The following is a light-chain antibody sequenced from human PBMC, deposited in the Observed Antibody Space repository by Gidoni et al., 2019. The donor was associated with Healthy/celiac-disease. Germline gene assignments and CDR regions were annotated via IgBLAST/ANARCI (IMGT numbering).Light chain of an antibody. Sequence: QSALTQPASVSGSPGQSITISCTGSSSDVGAYNYKFVSWYQQHPGKAPKLLIYDVSDRPSGVSNRFSGSKSGNTASLTISGLQAGDEADYYCSSYTTSTTLVFGTGTKATVL. CDR3: SSYTTSTTLV. CDR1: SSDVGAYNY. CDR2: DVS. V-gene: IGLV2-14*03. J-gene: IGLJ1*01.